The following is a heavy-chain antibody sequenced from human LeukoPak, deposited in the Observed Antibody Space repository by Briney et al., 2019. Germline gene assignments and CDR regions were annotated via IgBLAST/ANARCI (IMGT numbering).Heavy chain of an antibody. D-gene: IGHD6-13*01. Sequence: PSETLSLTCTVSGGSISSGDYYWSWIRQPPGKGLEWIGYIYYSGSTYYNPSLKSRVTISVDTSKNQFSLKLSSVTAADTAVYYCARFSAAAGYYYYGMDVWGQGTTVTVSS. V-gene: IGHV4-30-4*01. J-gene: IGHJ6*02. CDR1: GGSISSGDYY. CDR2: IYYSGST. CDR3: ARFSAAAGYYYYGMDV.